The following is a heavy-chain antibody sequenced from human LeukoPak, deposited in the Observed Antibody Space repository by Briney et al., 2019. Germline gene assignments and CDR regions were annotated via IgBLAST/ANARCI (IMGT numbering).Heavy chain of an antibody. CDR3: ARGPRVESYSSGWYVNY. J-gene: IGHJ4*02. CDR1: GGSFSGYY. V-gene: IGHV4-34*01. Sequence: SETLSLTCAVYGGSFSGYYWSWIRQPPGKGLEWIGEINHSGSTNYNTPLKSRVTISVATSKNQFSLNLTSVTAADTAVYYCARGPRVESYSSGWYVNYWGQGTLVTVSS. CDR2: INHSGST. D-gene: IGHD6-19*01.